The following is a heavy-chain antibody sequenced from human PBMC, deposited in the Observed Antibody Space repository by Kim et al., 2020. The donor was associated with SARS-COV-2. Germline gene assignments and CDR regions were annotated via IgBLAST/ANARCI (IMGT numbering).Heavy chain of an antibody. CDR3: AARPGMAVAGLDF. V-gene: IGHV1-3*04. D-gene: IGHD6-19*01. CDR2: INTDNGDT. CDR1: GYTFTKSA. Sequence: ASVKVSCKASGYTFTKSAIHWVRQAPGQRLEWMGCINTDNGDTKYSQKFQGRVTVTRDTSATTAYMELSSLRSDDAAVYYCAARPGMAVAGLDFWGQGTL. J-gene: IGHJ4*02.